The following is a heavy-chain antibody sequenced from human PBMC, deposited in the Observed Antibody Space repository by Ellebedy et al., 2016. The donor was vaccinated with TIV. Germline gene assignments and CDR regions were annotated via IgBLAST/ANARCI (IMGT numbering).Heavy chain of an antibody. CDR1: GFAFSSYG. CDR3: ATCSAEGSGYCYGMDV. Sequence: PGGSLRLSCAASGFAFSSYGMHWVRQPPGEGLEWVAVISYHGTTTHYTDSVKGRFTISRDNFKNTLFLQMNSLEPEDTAVYYCATCSAEGSGYCYGMDVWGQGTTVTVSS. V-gene: IGHV3-30*03. D-gene: IGHD3-3*01. J-gene: IGHJ6*02. CDR2: ISYHGTTT.